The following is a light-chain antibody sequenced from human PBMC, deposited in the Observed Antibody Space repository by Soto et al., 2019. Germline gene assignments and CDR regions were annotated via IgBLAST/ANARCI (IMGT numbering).Light chain of an antibody. Sequence: DIQMTQSPSSLSASVGDRVTITCRASQSITRYLNWYQQKPGKAPKLLIYGASSLQTGVPSRFSGSGSGTDFTLTISSLQPEDFATYYCQQSYSIPTFGQGTQLEIK. J-gene: IGKJ2*01. CDR3: QQSYSIPT. CDR2: GAS. V-gene: IGKV1-39*01. CDR1: QSITRY.